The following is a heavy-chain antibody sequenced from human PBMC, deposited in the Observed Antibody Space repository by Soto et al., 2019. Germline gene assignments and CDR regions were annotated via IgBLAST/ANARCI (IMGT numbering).Heavy chain of an antibody. Sequence: GGSLRLSCAASGFTFSSYAMSWVRQAPGKGLEWVSVMSGSGDSTYYADSVKGRFTISRDNSKSTLYLQMNSLRAEDTAVYYCARRSSGWFFDYWGQGTLVTVSS. D-gene: IGHD6-19*01. CDR3: ARRSSGWFFDY. V-gene: IGHV3-23*01. CDR1: GFTFSSYA. J-gene: IGHJ4*02. CDR2: MSGSGDST.